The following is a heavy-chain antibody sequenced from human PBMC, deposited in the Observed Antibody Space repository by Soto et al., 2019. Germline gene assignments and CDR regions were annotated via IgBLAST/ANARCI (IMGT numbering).Heavy chain of an antibody. Sequence: QLQLQESGPGLVKPSETLSLTCTVSGGSISSSSYYWGWIRQPPGKGLEWIGSIYYSGSTYYNPSLKSRVTISVDTSKNQFSLKLSSVTAADTAVYYCARQPPDCSGGSCYIDYWGQGTLVTVSS. V-gene: IGHV4-39*01. D-gene: IGHD2-15*01. CDR2: IYYSGST. CDR1: GGSISSSSYY. J-gene: IGHJ4*02. CDR3: ARQPPDCSGGSCYIDY.